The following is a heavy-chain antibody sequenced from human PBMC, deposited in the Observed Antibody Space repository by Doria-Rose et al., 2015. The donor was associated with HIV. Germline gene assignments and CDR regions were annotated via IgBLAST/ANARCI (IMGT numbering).Heavy chain of an antibody. D-gene: IGHD3-16*01. CDR2: IHDIGGT. J-gene: IGHJ6*03. V-gene: IGHV4-59*08. CDR3: ARQTFYYMDV. Sequence: TCTVSGDSINSYYWSWIRQPPGKGLEWIGYIHDIGGTNYNPSLKSRVTISADTSKNQFSLKLSSLTAADTAVYYCARQTFYYMDVWGKGTTVTVSS. CDR1: GDSINSYY.